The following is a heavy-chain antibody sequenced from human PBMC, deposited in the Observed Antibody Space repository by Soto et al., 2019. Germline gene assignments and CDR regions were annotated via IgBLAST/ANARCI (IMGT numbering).Heavy chain of an antibody. CDR2: INPNSGGT. CDR1: GDTFTGYY. J-gene: IGHJ3*02. CDR3: ARGQDAFDI. V-gene: IGHV1-2*04. Sequence: ASVKVSCKASGDTFTGYYMPWVRQAPGQGPEWMGWINPNSGGTNYAQKFQGWVTMTRDTSISTAYMELSRLRSDDTDVYYCARGQDAFDIWGQGTMVTVSS.